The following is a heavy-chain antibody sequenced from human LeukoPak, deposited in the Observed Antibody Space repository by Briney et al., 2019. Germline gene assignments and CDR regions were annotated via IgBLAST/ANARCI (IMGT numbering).Heavy chain of an antibody. D-gene: IGHD5-18*01. CDR3: ARDDTAMAPPYFDY. V-gene: IGHV1-69*04. CDR1: GGTFSSYA. CDR2: IIPILGIA. Sequence: SVKVSCKASGGTFSSYAISWVRQAPGQGLEWMGRIIPILGIANYAQKFRGRVTITADKSTSTAYMELSSLRSEDTAVYYCARDDTAMAPPYFDYWGQGTLVTVSS. J-gene: IGHJ4*02.